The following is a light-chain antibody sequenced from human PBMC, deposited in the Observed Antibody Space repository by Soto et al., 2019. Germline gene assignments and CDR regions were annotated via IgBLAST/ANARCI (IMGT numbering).Light chain of an antibody. CDR1: QSVSSSY. CDR3: QQYGSSPAT. CDR2: GAS. Sequence: EIVLTQSPGTLSLSPGERATLSCRPSQSVSSSYLAWYQQKPGQAPRLLIYGASRRAIGISDRCSGSGSGTDFTLTISRLEPEDVAVYYCQQYGSSPATFGQGTKVDIK. J-gene: IGKJ1*01. V-gene: IGKV3-20*01.